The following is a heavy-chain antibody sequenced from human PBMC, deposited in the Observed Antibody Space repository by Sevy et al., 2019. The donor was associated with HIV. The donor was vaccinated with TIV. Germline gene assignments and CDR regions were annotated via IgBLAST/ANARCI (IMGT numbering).Heavy chain of an antibody. CDR1: GFNINTYW. J-gene: IGHJ4*02. Sequence: GGSLRLSCAASGFNINTYWMNWVRQAPGKGLEWVANIKYDGSEIYYVDSVRGRFTNSKDNARNLVYLQMNSLRAEDTALYYCVRAIVIEGSFWGQGTLVTVSS. CDR2: IKYDGSEI. D-gene: IGHD2-2*01. CDR3: VRAIVIEGSF. V-gene: IGHV3-7*01.